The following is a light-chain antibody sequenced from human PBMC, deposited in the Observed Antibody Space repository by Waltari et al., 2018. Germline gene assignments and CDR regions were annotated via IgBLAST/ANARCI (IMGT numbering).Light chain of an antibody. J-gene: IGLJ3*02. CDR3: CSYAGSYTWV. CDR1: RSAVGKYNL. V-gene: IGLV2-23*01. CDR2: DDN. Sequence: QSALTQPASVSGSPGQSITIPCTGTRSAVGKYNLFSWYQQYPGKAPKVMIYDDNRRPSGVSDRFSGSKSGNTASLTISGVQAEDEADYYCCSYAGSYTWVFGGGTKLTVL.